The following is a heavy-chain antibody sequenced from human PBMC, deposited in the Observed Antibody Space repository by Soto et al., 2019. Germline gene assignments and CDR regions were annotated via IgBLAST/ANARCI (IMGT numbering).Heavy chain of an antibody. Sequence: KTSETLSLTCTVSGGSISSSSYYWGWIRQPPGKGLEWIGSIYYSGSTYYNPSLKSRVTISVDTSKDQFSLKLSSVTAADTAVYYCASSGSYYEYYFDYWGQGTLVTVSS. CDR1: GGSISSSSYY. CDR2: IYYSGST. V-gene: IGHV4-39*01. J-gene: IGHJ4*02. D-gene: IGHD3-10*01. CDR3: ASSGSYYEYYFDY.